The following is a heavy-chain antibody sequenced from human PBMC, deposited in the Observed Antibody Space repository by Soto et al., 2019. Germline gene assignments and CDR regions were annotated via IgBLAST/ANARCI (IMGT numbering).Heavy chain of an antibody. CDR2: ISWNGGSI. V-gene: IGHV3-9*03. J-gene: IGHJ4*01. Sequence: EVQLVESGAGLVQPGRSLRLSCADSGFTFADYAMHWVRQAPGKGLEWVSSISWNGGSIGYAESVKGRFTISRDNAKNSLYLQMNSLRAEDMALYSCAKDLQGAAAGLDYWGHGTLVTVSS. D-gene: IGHD6-13*01. CDR3: AKDLQGAAAGLDY. CDR1: GFTFADYA.